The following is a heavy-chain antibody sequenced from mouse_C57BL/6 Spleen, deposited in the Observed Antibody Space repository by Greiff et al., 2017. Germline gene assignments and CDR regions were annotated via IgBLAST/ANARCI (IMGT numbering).Heavy chain of an antibody. CDR1: GFNIKDDY. CDR3: TTGKGAHFDY. V-gene: IGHV14-4*01. CDR2: IDPENGDT. J-gene: IGHJ2*01. Sequence: EVQLQQSGAELVRPGASVKLSCTASGFNIKDDYMHWVKQRPEQGLEWIGWIDPENGDTEYASKFQGKATITADTSSNTAYLQLSSLTSEYTAVYYCTTGKGAHFDYWGQGTTLTVSS.